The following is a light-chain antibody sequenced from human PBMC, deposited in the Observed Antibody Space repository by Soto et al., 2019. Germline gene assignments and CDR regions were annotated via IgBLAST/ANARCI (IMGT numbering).Light chain of an antibody. CDR2: EDS. CDR3: CSYAGSSTWV. CDR1: SSDVGSYYL. Sequence: QSALTQPVSVSGSPGQSITISCTGTSSDVGSYYLVSWYQQPPGKAPKLMIYEDSKRPSGVSGRFSGSKSGNTASLTISGLQADDEADYYCCSYAGSSTWVFGGGTKVTVL. J-gene: IGLJ3*02. V-gene: IGLV2-23*01.